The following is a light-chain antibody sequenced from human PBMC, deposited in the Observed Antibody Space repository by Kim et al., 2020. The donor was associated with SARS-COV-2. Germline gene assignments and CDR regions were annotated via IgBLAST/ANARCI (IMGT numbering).Light chain of an antibody. CDR2: DAS. CDR3: QQGHNFPRT. CDR1: QSISTF. J-gene: IGKJ2*02. V-gene: IGKV1-39*01. Sequence: DIQMTQSPSSLSASVGDRVTITCRASQSISTFLNWYQQTPGKAPRLLIYDASSLQTGVPSRFSGSGSGTDFTLTISSLRREDFTTYYCQQGHNFPRTFGQGTKLEIK.